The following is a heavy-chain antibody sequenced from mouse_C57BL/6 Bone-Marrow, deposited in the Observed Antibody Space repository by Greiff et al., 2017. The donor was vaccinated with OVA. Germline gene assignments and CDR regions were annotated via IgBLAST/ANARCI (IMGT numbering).Heavy chain of an antibody. CDR2: IYPGGGYT. CDR1: GYTFTNYW. V-gene: IGHV1-63*01. Sequence: VQLQQPGAELVRPGTSVKMSCKASGYTFTNYWIGWAKQRPGHGLEWIGDIYPGGGYTNYNEKFKGKATLTADKSSSTAYMQFSSLTSEDSAIYYCARNDYDGTWFAYWGQGTLVTVSA. J-gene: IGHJ3*01. CDR3: ARNDYDGTWFAY. D-gene: IGHD2-4*01.